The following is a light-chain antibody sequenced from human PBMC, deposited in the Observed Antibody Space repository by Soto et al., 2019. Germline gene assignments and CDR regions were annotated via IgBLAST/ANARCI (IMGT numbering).Light chain of an antibody. CDR1: QSVFFNSNNKNY. Sequence: DIVMTQSPDSLAVSLGERATINCKSSQSVFFNSNNKNYLAWYQQKPGQPPKLLIYWASTRESGVPDRFSGSGSGTDFTLPISSLQAEDVAFYYCQQYYNIPPTFGQGTKVEI. CDR3: QQYYNIPPT. V-gene: IGKV4-1*01. CDR2: WAS. J-gene: IGKJ1*01.